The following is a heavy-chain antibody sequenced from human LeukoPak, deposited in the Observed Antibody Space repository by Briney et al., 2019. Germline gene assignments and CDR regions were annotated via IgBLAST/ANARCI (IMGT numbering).Heavy chain of an antibody. CDR1: GYTFTSYY. Sequence: ASVKVSCKASGYTFTSYYMHWVRQAPGQGLEWMGIINPSGGTTNYAQKFQGRVTMTRDTSTGTVYMELSSLRSEDTAVYYCARDYDILTGQPEYYFDYWGQGTLVTVSS. CDR3: ARDYDILTGQPEYYFDY. CDR2: INPSGGTT. V-gene: IGHV1-46*01. D-gene: IGHD3-9*01. J-gene: IGHJ4*02.